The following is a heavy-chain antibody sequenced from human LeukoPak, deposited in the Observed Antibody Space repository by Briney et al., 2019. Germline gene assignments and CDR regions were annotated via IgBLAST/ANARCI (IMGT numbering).Heavy chain of an antibody. CDR3: ARAGSGWNYFDY. V-gene: IGHV3-74*01. CDR2: SHSDGSKT. CDR1: GFTFSSYW. D-gene: IGHD6-19*01. Sequence: GGSLRLSCAASGFTFSSYWMHWVRPAPGKGLVWVSRSHSDGSKTGFADSVKGRFTISRCNTKNTLYLQTDSLRAEDTAVYYCARAGSGWNYFDYWGQGALVTVSS. J-gene: IGHJ4*02.